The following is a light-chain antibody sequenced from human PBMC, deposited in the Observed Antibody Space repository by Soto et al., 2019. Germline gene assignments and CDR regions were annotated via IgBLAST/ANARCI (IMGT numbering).Light chain of an antibody. CDR1: QSIGLA. J-gene: IGKJ3*01. V-gene: IGKV3-11*01. CDR2: DAS. CDR3: QQYGDSPL. Sequence: EIVLTQSPATLSLSPGERATLSCRASQSIGLAIAWYQHKPGQAPRLLIFDASQRATGIPARFRGSGSGTDFTLSISSLEPEDFAVYYCQQYGDSPLFGPGTKVDIK.